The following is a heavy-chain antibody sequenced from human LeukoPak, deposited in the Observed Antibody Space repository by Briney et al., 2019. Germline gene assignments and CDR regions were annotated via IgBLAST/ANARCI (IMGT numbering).Heavy chain of an antibody. CDR1: GYTFTSYG. D-gene: IGHD3-16*01. CDR3: ARETSQKGAHYMDV. CDR2: ISAYNGNT. J-gene: IGHJ6*03. V-gene: IGHV1-18*01. Sequence: ASVKVSCKASGYTFTSYGISWVRQAPGQGLEWMGWISAYNGNTNYAQKLQGRVTMTTDTSTSTAYMELSSLRSDDTAVYYCARETSQKGAHYMDVWGKGTTITISS.